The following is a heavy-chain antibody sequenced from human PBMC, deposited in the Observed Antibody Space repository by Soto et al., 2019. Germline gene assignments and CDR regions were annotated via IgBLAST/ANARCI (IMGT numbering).Heavy chain of an antibody. CDR3: ARQDGLGIYYFDY. J-gene: IGHJ4*01. D-gene: IGHD3-10*01. CDR2: IYYSGST. V-gene: IGHV4-59*01. Sequence: SETLSLTCTVSGGSISSYYWSWIRQPPGKGLEWIGYIYYSGSTNYNPSLKSRVTISVDTSKNQFSLKLSSVTAADTAMYYCARQDGLGIYYFDYWGRGTLVTVSS. CDR1: GGSISSYY.